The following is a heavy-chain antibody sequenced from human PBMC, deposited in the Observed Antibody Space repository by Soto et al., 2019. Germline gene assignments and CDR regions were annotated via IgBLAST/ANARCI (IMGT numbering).Heavy chain of an antibody. CDR2: ISYDGSNK. CDR3: AKGGITTPDAFDI. D-gene: IGHD4-4*01. CDR1: GFTFCSYG. V-gene: IGHV3-30*18. Sequence: GGSLRLCCAASGFTFCSYGMHWVRQAPGKGLEWVAVISYDGSNKYYADSVKGRFTISRDNSKNTLYLQMSSLRAEDTAVYYCAKGGITTPDAFDIWGQGTMVTVSS. J-gene: IGHJ3*02.